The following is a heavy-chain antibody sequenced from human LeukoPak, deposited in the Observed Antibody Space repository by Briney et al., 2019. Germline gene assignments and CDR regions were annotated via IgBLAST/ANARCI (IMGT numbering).Heavy chain of an antibody. CDR3: ARGGRVYSSSWSDYYYYMDV. CDR1: GYTFTSYG. V-gene: IGHV1-18*01. D-gene: IGHD6-13*01. CDR2: ISAYNGNT. J-gene: IGHJ6*03. Sequence: ASVKVSCKASGYTFTSYGISWVRQAPGQGLEWMGWISAYNGNTNYAQKLQGRVTMTTDTSTSTAYMELSSLRSEDTAVYYCARGGRVYSSSWSDYYYYMDVWGKGTTVTISS.